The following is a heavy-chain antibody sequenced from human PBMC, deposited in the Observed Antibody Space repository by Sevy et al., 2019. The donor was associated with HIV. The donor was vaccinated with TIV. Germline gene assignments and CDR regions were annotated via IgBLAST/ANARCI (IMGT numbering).Heavy chain of an antibody. D-gene: IGHD3-10*01. J-gene: IGHJ4*02. CDR2: ISAYGDT. CDR1: GYTFTTRG. CDR3: ARDSGLRGISGDFDY. V-gene: IGHV1-18*01. Sequence: ASVKVSCTASGYTFTTRGFTWVRQAPGQGLEWMGWISAYGDTDYAQQVQGRITMTTDTSTKTAYMELRNLRSDDTAVYYCARDSGLRGISGDFDYWGQGTLVTVSS.